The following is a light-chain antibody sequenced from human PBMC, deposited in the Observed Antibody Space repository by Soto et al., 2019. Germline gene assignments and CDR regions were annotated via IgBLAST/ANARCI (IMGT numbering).Light chain of an antibody. CDR3: KQYGSSTT. J-gene: IGKJ5*01. Sequence: EIVLTQSPATLSLSPGERATLSCGASQSVSSSYLAWYQQKPGLAPRLLIYDASSRATGIPDRFSGSGSGTDFTLTISRLEPEDFAVYYCKQYGSSTTFGQGTRLQIK. CDR2: DAS. CDR1: QSVSSSY. V-gene: IGKV3D-20*01.